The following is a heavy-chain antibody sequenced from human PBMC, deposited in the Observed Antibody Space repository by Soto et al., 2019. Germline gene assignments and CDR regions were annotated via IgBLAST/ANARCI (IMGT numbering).Heavy chain of an antibody. CDR2: INHSGST. Sequence: SETLCLTCAVYGGSFSGYYWSWIRQPPGKGLEWIGEINHSGSTNYNPSLKSRVTISVDTSKNQFSLKLSSVTAADTAVYYCARGPGAYYYDSSGYHLGDAFDIWGQGTMVTVSS. D-gene: IGHD3-22*01. CDR3: ARGPGAYYYDSSGYHLGDAFDI. J-gene: IGHJ3*02. V-gene: IGHV4-34*01. CDR1: GGSFSGYY.